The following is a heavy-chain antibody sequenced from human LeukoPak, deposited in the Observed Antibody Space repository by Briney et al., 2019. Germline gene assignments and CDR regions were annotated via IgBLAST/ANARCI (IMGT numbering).Heavy chain of an antibody. V-gene: IGHV3-48*01. Sequence: GGSLRLSCTASGFPFIEYSMNWVRQVPGKGLEGISYISIDSGNTKYADSVRGGFTISADKAKNSLYLQMNSLRVEDTAVYYCARDHNYAFDNWGQGTLVSVAS. CDR3: ARDHNYAFDN. D-gene: IGHD1-1*01. CDR1: GFPFIEYS. J-gene: IGHJ4*02. CDR2: ISIDSGNT.